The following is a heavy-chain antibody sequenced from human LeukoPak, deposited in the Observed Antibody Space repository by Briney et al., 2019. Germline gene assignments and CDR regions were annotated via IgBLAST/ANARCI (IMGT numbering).Heavy chain of an antibody. J-gene: IGHJ4*02. CDR3: ARGDRRGPFDS. D-gene: IGHD3-10*01. V-gene: IGHV5-51*01. CDR1: GYTFTTYW. Sequence: GESLKISCKASGYTFTTYWIGWVRQMPERGLEWMGIIYPPDSDTRYSPSFQGQVTISADKSISTAYLQWSSLKASDTAMYYCARGDRRGPFDSWGQGTLVTVSS. CDR2: IYPPDSDT.